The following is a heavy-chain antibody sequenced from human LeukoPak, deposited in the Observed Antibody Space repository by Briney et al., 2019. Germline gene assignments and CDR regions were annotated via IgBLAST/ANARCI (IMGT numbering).Heavy chain of an antibody. CDR3: AELGITMIGGV. Sequence: GGSLRLSCAASGFTFSSYGMSWVRQAPGKGVEWVSAISGSGGSTYYADSVKGRFTISRDNAKNSLYLQMNSLRAEDTAVYYCAELGITMIGGVWGKGTTVTISS. CDR1: GFTFSSYG. D-gene: IGHD3-10*02. V-gene: IGHV3-23*01. CDR2: ISGSGGST. J-gene: IGHJ6*04.